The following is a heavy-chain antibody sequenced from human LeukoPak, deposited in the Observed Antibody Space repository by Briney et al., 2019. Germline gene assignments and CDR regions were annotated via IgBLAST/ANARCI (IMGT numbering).Heavy chain of an antibody. D-gene: IGHD3-22*01. J-gene: IGHJ5*02. CDR2: INHSGST. CDR1: GGSFSGYY. V-gene: IGHV4-34*01. CDR3: ARDLGDYYDSSGYYLWFDP. Sequence: PSETLSLTCAVYGGSFSGYYWSWIRQPPGKGLEWIGEINHSGSTNYNPSLKSRVTISVDTSKNQFSLKLSSVTAADTAVYYCARDLGDYYDSSGYYLWFDPWGQGTLVTVSS.